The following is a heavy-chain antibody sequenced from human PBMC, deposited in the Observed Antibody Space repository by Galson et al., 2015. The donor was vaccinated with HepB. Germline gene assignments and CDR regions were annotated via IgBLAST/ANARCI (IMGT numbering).Heavy chain of an antibody. CDR3: TRDQYYYNSGSFR. V-gene: IGHV3-49*03. CDR1: GFPFSSYA. CDR2: IKSRGDGRTT. J-gene: IGHJ4*02. D-gene: IGHD3-10*01. Sequence: SLRLSCAASGFPFSSYAMSWFRQAAGRGLEWVGFIKSRGDGRTTEYGSSVKGRFIISRDDSKSVVYLQMNNLKTDDSGVYYCTRDQYYYNSGSFRWGQGVLVTVS.